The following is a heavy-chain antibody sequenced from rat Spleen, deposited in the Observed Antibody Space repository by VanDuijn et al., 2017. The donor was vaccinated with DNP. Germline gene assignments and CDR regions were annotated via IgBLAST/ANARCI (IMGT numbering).Heavy chain of an antibody. CDR3: ARFPLIRGSAGWFAY. CDR1: GFTFSDYY. V-gene: IGHV5-22*01. CDR2: ISYFGDNT. J-gene: IGHJ2*01. D-gene: IGHD4-4*01. Sequence: EVRLVESGGGLVQPGRSLKLSCAASGFTFSDYYMAWVRQAPTKGLELVAYISYFGDNTYSGDSVKGRFTISRDNAKSTLYLQMNSLRSEDTATYYCARFPLIRGSAGWFAYWGQGVMVTVSS.